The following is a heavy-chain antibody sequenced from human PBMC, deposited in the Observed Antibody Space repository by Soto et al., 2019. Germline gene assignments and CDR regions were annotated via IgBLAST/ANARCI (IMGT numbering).Heavy chain of an antibody. CDR2: IYAGGNT. D-gene: IGHD3-9*01. J-gene: IGHJ4*02. V-gene: IGHV3-53*01. Sequence: VQLVESGGTLVQPGGSLRLSCAASGFSVTSNYMTWVRQAPGKGLECVSVIYAGGNTYYPDSVKGRFTISSDNSKNTLFLQMNNLRAEDTAVYYCARATTFYDILTSSYALNYFDYWGQGTRVTVSS. CDR1: GFSVTSNY. CDR3: ARATTFYDILTSSYALNYFDY.